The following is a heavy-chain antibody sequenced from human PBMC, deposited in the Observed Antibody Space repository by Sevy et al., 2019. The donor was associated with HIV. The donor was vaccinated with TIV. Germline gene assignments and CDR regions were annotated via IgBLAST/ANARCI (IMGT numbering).Heavy chain of an antibody. CDR3: ARDAREGSGHFYDGFDV. CDR2: ISSISNYI. CDR1: GFTFSSSS. D-gene: IGHD3-3*01. V-gene: IGHV3-21*01. Sequence: GGSLRLSCAASGFTFSSSSMNWVRQAPGKGLEWVSSISSISNYIYYADSVKGRFTISRDNAKNSLYLQMSSLRAEDTAVYYCARDAREGSGHFYDGFDVWGQGTLVTVSS. J-gene: IGHJ3*01.